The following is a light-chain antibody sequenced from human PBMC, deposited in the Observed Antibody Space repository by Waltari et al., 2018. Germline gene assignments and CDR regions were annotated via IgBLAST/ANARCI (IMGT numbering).Light chain of an antibody. V-gene: IGLV1-40*01. J-gene: IGLJ3*02. CDR1: KSHLAAAYA. Sequence: QSVLTQPPSLSGAPGQTVTIPCPGSKSHLAAAYAVHWYQRVSGAAPKLLIFVNGNRPSGVPDLFSGSKSGTSASLAITGLQAEDEGDYYCQSYDNTLPGSVFGGGTKLTVL. CDR2: VNG. CDR3: QSYDNTLPGSV.